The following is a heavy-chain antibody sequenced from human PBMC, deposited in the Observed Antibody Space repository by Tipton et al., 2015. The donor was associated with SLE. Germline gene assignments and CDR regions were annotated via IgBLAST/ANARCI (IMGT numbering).Heavy chain of an antibody. Sequence: QLVQSGGGLVQPGGSLRLSCAASGFTFSNYWMNWIRQSPGKPLEGIGAISHSGSHNYNPSHQSRVPMSQDTATKKFSLRLSSVPAADTAVYFCARGVSGFFHYCYMDVWGKGTSVTISS. J-gene: IGHJ6*03. CDR1: GFTFSNYW. D-gene: IGHD3-16*01. CDR3: ARGVSGFFHYCYMDV. CDR2: ISHSGSH. V-gene: IGHV4-34*01.